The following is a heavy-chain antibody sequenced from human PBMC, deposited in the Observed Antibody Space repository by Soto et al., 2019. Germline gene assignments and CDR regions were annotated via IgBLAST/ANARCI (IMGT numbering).Heavy chain of an antibody. D-gene: IGHD1-1*01. CDR3: VRDGTKTLRDWFDP. V-gene: IGHV4-4*07. J-gene: IGHJ5*02. Sequence: QVQLQESGPGLVKPSETLSLTCTVSGASISGFYWSWIRKSAGKGLEWIGRIYATGTTDYNPSLKSRVMMSVDTSKKQFSLKLRSVTAADTAVYYCVRDGTKTLRDWFDPWGQVSSVTVSS. CDR1: GASISGFY. CDR2: IYATGTT.